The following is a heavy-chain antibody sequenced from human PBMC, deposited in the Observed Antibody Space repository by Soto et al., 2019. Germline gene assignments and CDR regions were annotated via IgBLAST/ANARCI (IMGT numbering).Heavy chain of an antibody. D-gene: IGHD4-17*01. CDR3: ARAHYLTTKRQTTYWYFDL. CDR2: INHSGST. CDR1: GGSFSGYY. J-gene: IGHJ2*01. Sequence: QVQLQQWGAGLLKPSETLSLTCAVYGGSFSGYYWSWIRQPPGKGLEWIGEINHSGSTNYNPSLKSRVTISVDTSKNQFSLKLSSVTAADTAVYYCARAHYLTTKRQTTYWYFDLWGRGTLVTVSS. V-gene: IGHV4-34*01.